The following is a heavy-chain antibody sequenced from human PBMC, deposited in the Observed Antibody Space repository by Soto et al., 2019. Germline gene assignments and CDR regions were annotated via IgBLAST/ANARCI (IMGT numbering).Heavy chain of an antibody. Sequence: GWSLRLSCVSSVFSLANYPMNWVRQAPGKGLEWISDSSPRGDTTYYADSVEGRFTISRDNARNSLSLHMSSLRDEDSALYYCAKGRHTNVGWPYSFESWGQGVPVTVSS. CDR2: SSPRGDTT. CDR3: AKGRHTNVGWPYSFES. V-gene: IGHV3-48*02. CDR1: VFSLANYP. J-gene: IGHJ4*02. D-gene: IGHD6-19*01.